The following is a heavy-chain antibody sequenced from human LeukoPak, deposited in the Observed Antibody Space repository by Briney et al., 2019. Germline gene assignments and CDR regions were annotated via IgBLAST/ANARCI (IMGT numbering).Heavy chain of an antibody. CDR1: GFTFSSYA. V-gene: IGHV3-23*01. CDR3: ARTEGRNYYYMDV. CDR2: ISGSGGST. Sequence: GGSLRLSCAASGFTFSSYAMSWVRQAPGKGLEWVSAISGSGGSTYYADSVKGRFTISRDNSKNTLYLQMNSLRAEDTAVYYCARTEGRNYYYMDVWGKGTTVTISS. D-gene: IGHD1-1*01. J-gene: IGHJ6*03.